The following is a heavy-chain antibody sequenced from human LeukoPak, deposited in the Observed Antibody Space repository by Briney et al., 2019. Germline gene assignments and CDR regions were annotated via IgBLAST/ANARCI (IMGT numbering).Heavy chain of an antibody. J-gene: IGHJ3*02. V-gene: IGHV1-69*05. CDR3: ARNRYFRGGSCFVHDVFSI. CDR1: GGTFTSYA. CDR2: IIPIIDTA. D-gene: IGHD2-15*01. Sequence: SVGVSCKASGGTFTSYAISWGPEAPGQGREWMGRIIPIIDTANYVQKFQGRVTITTDESTSTAYMELSSLRSEDTDVYYCARNRYFRGGSCFVHDVFSICDQGRMVTVSS.